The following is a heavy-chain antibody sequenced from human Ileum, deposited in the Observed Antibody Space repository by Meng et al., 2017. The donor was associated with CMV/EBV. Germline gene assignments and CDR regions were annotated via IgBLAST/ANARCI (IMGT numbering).Heavy chain of an antibody. CDR3: VKDDNDYMGEIGS. CDR2: IYTDDVKT. Sequence: AASGVTFMKYAMSWVRQAPGKGLEWVSVIYTDDVKTYYADSVKGRFTISRDQSKNTVYLQMNSLRAEDTAIYYCVKDDNDYMGEIGSWGQGTLVTVSS. V-gene: IGHV3-23*03. CDR1: GVTFMKYA. D-gene: IGHD3-16*01. J-gene: IGHJ5*02.